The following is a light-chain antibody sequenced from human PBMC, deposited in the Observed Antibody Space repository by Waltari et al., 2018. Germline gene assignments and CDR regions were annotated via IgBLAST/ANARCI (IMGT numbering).Light chain of an antibody. Sequence: EIVLTQSPATLSLSPGERATLSCRASQSVNYYLVWYQQQPGQAPRLLIYDASNRATGIPARFSGSGSGTDFILTISSLEPEDFAVYYCQQRSNWPLTFGGGTKVEIK. CDR1: QSVNYY. CDR3: QQRSNWPLT. CDR2: DAS. J-gene: IGKJ4*01. V-gene: IGKV3-11*01.